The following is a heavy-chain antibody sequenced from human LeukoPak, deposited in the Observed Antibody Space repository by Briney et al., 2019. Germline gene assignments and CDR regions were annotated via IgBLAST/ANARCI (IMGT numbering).Heavy chain of an antibody. J-gene: IGHJ4*02. CDR3: VGDFDY. CDR2: IRSDGSNK. CDR1: GFTFSTYD. Sequence: GGSLRLSXAASGFTFSTYDMDWVRQAPGKGLEWVAFIRSDGSNKHYADSVEGRFTISRDTSKNTLYLQMNSLRAEDTALYYCVGDFDYWGQGTLVTVSS. V-gene: IGHV3-30*02.